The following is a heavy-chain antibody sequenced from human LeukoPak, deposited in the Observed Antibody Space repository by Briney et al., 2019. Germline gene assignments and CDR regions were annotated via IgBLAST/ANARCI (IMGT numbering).Heavy chain of an antibody. CDR1: GGSISSYY. V-gene: IGHV4-4*07. Sequence: PSETLSLTCTVSGGSISSYYWSWIRQPAGKGLEWIGRIYTSGSTNYNPSLKSRVTMSVDTSKNQFSLKLSSVTAADTAAYYCARARYSGYDTLFDYWGQGTLVTASS. J-gene: IGHJ4*02. D-gene: IGHD5-12*01. CDR2: IYTSGST. CDR3: ARARYSGYDTLFDY.